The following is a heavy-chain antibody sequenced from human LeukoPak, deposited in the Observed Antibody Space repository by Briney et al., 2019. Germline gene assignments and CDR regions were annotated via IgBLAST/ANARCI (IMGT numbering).Heavy chain of an antibody. J-gene: IGHJ4*02. CDR1: GFTFSSYA. CDR2: ISGSGGST. Sequence: GGSLRLSCAASGFTFSSYAMSWVRQAPGKGLEWVSAISGSGGSTYYADSVKGRFTISRDNSKNTLYLQMNSLRAEDTAVYYCAKDPMTTASVRDYFDYWGQGTLVTVSS. D-gene: IGHD4-17*01. CDR3: AKDPMTTASVRDYFDY. V-gene: IGHV3-23*01.